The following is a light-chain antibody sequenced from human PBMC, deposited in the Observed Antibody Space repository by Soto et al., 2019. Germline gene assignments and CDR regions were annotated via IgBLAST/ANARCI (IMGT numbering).Light chain of an antibody. CDR1: QGISSY. V-gene: IGKV1-8*01. CDR2: AAS. J-gene: IGKJ1*01. Sequence: AIRMTQSPSSLSASTGDRVTITCRASQGISSYLAWYQQKPGKAPKLLIYAASTLQSGVPSRFSGSGSGTDFTLTISCLQSEDFATYYCQQYYSYNRMCGQATKVDIK. CDR3: QQYYSYNRM.